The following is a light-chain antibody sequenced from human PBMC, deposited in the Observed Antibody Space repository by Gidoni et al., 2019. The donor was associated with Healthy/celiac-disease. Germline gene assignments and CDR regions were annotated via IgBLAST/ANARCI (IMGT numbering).Light chain of an antibody. CDR1: QSISSY. J-gene: IGKJ2*01. CDR2: AAS. CDR3: QQSYSTPLYT. Sequence: DIEMTQSTASLSASVGDRVTITCRASQSISSYLNWDQQKPGKAPKLLIYAASSLQSGVPSRFSGSGSGTDFTLTSSSLQPEDFATYYCQQSYSTPLYTFXQXTKLEIK. V-gene: IGKV1-39*01.